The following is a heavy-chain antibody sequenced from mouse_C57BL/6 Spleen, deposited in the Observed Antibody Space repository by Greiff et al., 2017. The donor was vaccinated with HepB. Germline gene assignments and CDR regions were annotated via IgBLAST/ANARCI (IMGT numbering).Heavy chain of an antibody. CDR1: GYTFTTYP. CDR2: FHPYNDDT. Sequence: QVHVKQSGAELVKPGASVKMSCKASGYTFTTYPIEWMKQNHGKSLEWIGNFHPYNDDTKYNEKFKGKATWTVEKSSSTVYLELSRLTSDDSAVYYCARPGSSGPFDYWGQGTTLTVSS. D-gene: IGHD3-2*02. J-gene: IGHJ2*01. CDR3: ARPGSSGPFDY. V-gene: IGHV1-47*01.